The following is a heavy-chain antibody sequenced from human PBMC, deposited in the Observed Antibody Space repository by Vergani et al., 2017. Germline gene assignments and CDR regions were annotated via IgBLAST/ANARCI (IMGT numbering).Heavy chain of an antibody. CDR2: IYYSGSS. V-gene: IGHV4-31*03. CDR3: ATIGYRRWGYYFDY. Sequence: QVQLQESGPGLVKPSQTLSLTCTVSGDSISSGDYYWSWIRQHPGKGLEWIGYIYYSGSSRYNPSLEGRVTMSLDTSKNQFSLKLNSVTAADTAVYYCATIGYRRWGYYFDYWGQGILVTVSS. D-gene: IGHD2-2*02. J-gene: IGHJ4*02. CDR1: GDSISSGDYY.